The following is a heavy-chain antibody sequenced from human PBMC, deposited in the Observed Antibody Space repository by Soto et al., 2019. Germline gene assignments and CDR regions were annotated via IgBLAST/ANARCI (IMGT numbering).Heavy chain of an antibody. CDR1: GFTVSANH. J-gene: IGHJ3*02. CDR2: IHTDGNT. V-gene: IGHV3-66*01. Sequence: PGGSLRLSCAASGFTVSANHMSWVRQAPGEGLKWVSLIHTDGNTYYADSVNGRFTISIDNSKNTLSLQMNSLRVEDTAVYYCARDLQMSPFAIWGQGTMVTVSS. CDR3: ARDLQMSPFAI.